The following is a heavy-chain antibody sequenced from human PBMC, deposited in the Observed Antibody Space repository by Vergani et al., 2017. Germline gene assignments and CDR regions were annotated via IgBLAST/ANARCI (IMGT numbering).Heavy chain of an antibody. D-gene: IGHD5-24*01. CDR2: IYYSGST. V-gene: IGHV4-31*03. J-gene: IGHJ4*02. CDR1: GGSISSGGYY. Sequence: QVQLQESGPGLVKPSQTLSLTCTVSGGSISSGGYYWSWIRQHPGKGLEWIGYIYYSGSTYYNPSLKSRVTISVDTSKNQFSLKLSSVTAADTAVYYCARVERGEGYNYYFDYWGQGTLVTVSS. CDR3: ARVERGEGYNYYFDY.